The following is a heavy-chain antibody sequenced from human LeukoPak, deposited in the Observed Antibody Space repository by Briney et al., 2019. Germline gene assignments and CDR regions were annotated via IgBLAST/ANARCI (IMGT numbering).Heavy chain of an antibody. D-gene: IGHD3-16*01. J-gene: IGHJ4*02. CDR3: ARDLGGGHFDY. CDR2: ISYDGSNK. V-gene: IGHV3-30-3*01. Sequence: GSLRLSCAASGFTFSSYAMHWVRQAPGKGLEWVAVISYDGSNKYYADSVKGRFTISRDNSKNTLYLQMNSLRAEDTAVYYCARDLGGGHFDYWGQGTLVTVSS. CDR1: GFTFSSYA.